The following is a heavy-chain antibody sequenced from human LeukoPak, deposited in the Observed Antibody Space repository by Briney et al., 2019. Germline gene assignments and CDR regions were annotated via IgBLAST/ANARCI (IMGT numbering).Heavy chain of an antibody. CDR3: AKTGIVGATPYFQH. V-gene: IGHV4-59*01. CDR2: IYYSGST. Sequence: SETLSLTCTVSGGSISSYYWSWIRQPPGKGLEWIGYIYYSGSTNYNPSLKSRVTISVDTFKNQFSLKLSSVTAADTAVYYCAKTGIVGATPYFQHWGQGTLVTVSS. D-gene: IGHD1-26*01. CDR1: GGSISSYY. J-gene: IGHJ1*01.